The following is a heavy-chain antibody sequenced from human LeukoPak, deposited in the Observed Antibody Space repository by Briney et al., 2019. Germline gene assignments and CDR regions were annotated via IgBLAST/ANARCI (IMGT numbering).Heavy chain of an antibody. D-gene: IGHD3-10*01. Sequence: GASVKVSCKASGCTFTGYYMHWVRQAPGKGLERMGWINPNSGGTNYAQKFQGRVTMTRDTSISTAYMELSRLRSDDTAVYYCAGGWFGEFYFDYWGQGTLVTVSS. CDR2: INPNSGGT. J-gene: IGHJ4*02. V-gene: IGHV1-2*02. CDR1: GCTFTGYY. CDR3: AGGWFGEFYFDY.